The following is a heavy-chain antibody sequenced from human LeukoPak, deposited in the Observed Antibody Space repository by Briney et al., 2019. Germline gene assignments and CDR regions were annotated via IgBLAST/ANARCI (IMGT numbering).Heavy chain of an antibody. CDR3: ARDHDFWSGYSDY. CDR1: GYTFTGYY. V-gene: IGHV1-2*06. CDR2: TNPNSGGT. Sequence: GASVKVSCKASGYTFTGYYMHWVRQAPGQGLEWMGRTNPNSGGTNYAQKFQGRVTMTRDTSISTAYMELSRLRSDDTAVYYCARDHDFWSGYSDYWGQGTLVTVSS. J-gene: IGHJ4*02. D-gene: IGHD3-3*01.